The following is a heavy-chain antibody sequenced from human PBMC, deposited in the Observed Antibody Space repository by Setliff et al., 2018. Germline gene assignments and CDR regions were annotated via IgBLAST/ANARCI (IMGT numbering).Heavy chain of an antibody. Sequence: GGSLRLSCAASGFTFSSYAMTWVRQAPGKGLQWVSAISDSGGNTYYADSVKGRFTISRDNSKNTVYLQMNSLRAEDTAVYYCARHPYYYGSGTYLDNNNRWFDPWGQGTLVTVSS. J-gene: IGHJ5*02. D-gene: IGHD3-10*01. CDR3: ARHPYYYGSGTYLDNNNRWFDP. CDR2: ISDSGGNT. CDR1: GFTFSSYA. V-gene: IGHV3-23*01.